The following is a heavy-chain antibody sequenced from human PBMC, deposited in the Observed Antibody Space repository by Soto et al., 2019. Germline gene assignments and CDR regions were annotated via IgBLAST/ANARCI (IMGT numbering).Heavy chain of an antibody. CDR2: VYHSGGS. J-gene: IGHJ5*02. V-gene: IGHV4-39*02. Sequence: PXGILSLTFAVPGASIHNSHVFWGWIRQPPGKGLEFIGSVYHSGGSYYNPSLKGRVTISVDTSNNQISLRVNSVTAADTAVYYCGRVVEGATRHTDSDSWGQGMLVTVYS. CDR1: GASIHNSHVF. CDR3: GRVVEGATRHTDSDS. D-gene: IGHD2-15*01.